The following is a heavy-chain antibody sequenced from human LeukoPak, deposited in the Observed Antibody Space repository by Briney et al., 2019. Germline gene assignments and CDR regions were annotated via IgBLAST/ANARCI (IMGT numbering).Heavy chain of an antibody. CDR1: GFTFSNYW. Sequence: PGGSLSLSCAASGFTFSNYWMSWVRQAPGKGLEWVANINQDGSEKSYVDSVEGRFTISRDNAKKSLYLHVNSLRAEDTAVYYCARDIYGGHDYWGQGAMLTVSS. V-gene: IGHV3-7*04. CDR2: INQDGSEK. D-gene: IGHD2-21*01. J-gene: IGHJ4*02. CDR3: ARDIYGGHDY.